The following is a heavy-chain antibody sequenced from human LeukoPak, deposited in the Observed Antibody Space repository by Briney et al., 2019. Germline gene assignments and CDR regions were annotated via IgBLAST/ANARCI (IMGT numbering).Heavy chain of an antibody. J-gene: IGHJ1*01. Sequence: GESLKISCKGSGYSITSYWIGWVRQMPGRGLEWMGIIYPGDSDTRYSPSFQGQVTISADKSISTAYLQWSSLKASDTAMYYCARPYCSGGSCPEYFQHWGQGTLVTVSS. CDR3: ARPYCSGGSCPEYFQH. V-gene: IGHV5-51*01. CDR2: IYPGDSDT. D-gene: IGHD2-15*01. CDR1: GYSITSYW.